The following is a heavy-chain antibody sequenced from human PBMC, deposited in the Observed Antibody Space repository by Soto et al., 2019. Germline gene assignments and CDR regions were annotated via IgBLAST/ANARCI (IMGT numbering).Heavy chain of an antibody. CDR2: ISGSGGST. CDR3: AKVRYFDWLLPDY. D-gene: IGHD3-9*01. Sequence: GSRRLSCAASGFTFSSYAMSWVRQAPGKGLEWVSAISGSGGSTYYADSVKGRFTISRDNSKNTLYLQMNSLRAEDTAVYYCAKVRYFDWLLPDYWGQGTLVIVSS. J-gene: IGHJ4*02. V-gene: IGHV3-23*01. CDR1: GFTFSSYA.